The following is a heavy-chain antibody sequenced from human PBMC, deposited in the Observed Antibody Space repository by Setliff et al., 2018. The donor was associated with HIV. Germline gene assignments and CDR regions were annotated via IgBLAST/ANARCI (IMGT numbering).Heavy chain of an antibody. D-gene: IGHD3-9*01. J-gene: IGHJ4*02. Sequence: GGSLRLSCAASGFTFSTYSMNWVRQAPGKGLEWVSYISGTSGTMYYADSVRGRFTTSRDNAKNSLYLQMSSLKPEDTAFYYCVRGYDVLIGSPDSWGQGTLVTVSS. CDR3: VRGYDVLIGSPDS. CDR1: GFTFSTYS. V-gene: IGHV3-48*04. CDR2: ISGTSGTM.